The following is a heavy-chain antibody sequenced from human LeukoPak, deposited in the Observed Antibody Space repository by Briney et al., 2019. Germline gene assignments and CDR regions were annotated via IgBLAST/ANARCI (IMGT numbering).Heavy chain of an antibody. CDR1: GFTFSNYA. Sequence: PGGSLRLSCAASGFTFSNYAMGWVRQAPGKGLEWVSNIVGSGDSAYYADSVKGRFTISRDNSNNMLYLQMNSLRAEDTALYYCAKRDSGHDSAPPLFNYRGQGTLVTVSS. CDR2: IVGSGDSA. V-gene: IGHV3-23*01. CDR3: AKRDSGHDSAPPLFNY. D-gene: IGHD4-17*01. J-gene: IGHJ4*02.